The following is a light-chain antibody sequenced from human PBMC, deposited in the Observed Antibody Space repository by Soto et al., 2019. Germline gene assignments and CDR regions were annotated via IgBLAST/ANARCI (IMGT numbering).Light chain of an antibody. CDR3: SSYPSRSTGV. CDR1: SSDVGGYNY. Sequence: QSALTQPASVSGSPGQSITISCTGTSSDVGGYNYVSWYQQHPGKAPKLMIYDVSNRPSGVSNRFSGSKSGNTASLTISGLKAEDEADYYCSSYPSRSTGVFGGGTKITVL. CDR2: DVS. V-gene: IGLV2-14*01. J-gene: IGLJ2*01.